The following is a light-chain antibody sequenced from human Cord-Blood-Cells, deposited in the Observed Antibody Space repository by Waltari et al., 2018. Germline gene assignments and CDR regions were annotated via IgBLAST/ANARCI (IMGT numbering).Light chain of an antibody. CDR2: EVS. CDR3: CSYAGSVV. J-gene: IGLJ2*01. Sequence: QSALTQPASVSGSPGQSITISCTGPSSVVGSYNLVSWYQQHPGKAPKLMIYEVSKRPSGVSNRFSGSKSGNTASLTISGLQAEDEADYYCCSYAGSVVFGGGTKLTVL. CDR1: SSVVGSYNL. V-gene: IGLV2-23*02.